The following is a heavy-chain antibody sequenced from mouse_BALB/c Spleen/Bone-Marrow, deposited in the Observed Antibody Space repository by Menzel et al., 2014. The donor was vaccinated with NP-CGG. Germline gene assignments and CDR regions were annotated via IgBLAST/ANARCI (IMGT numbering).Heavy chain of an antibody. Sequence: EVKLVESGGGLVQPGGSLRLSCATSGFTFTDYYMTWVRQPPGKALEWLGFIRNKANGYTTVYSLSVRGRFTISRDNSQNILYLQMNTLRAEGSATYYCARDMGLLRFDYWGQGTLVTVSA. CDR1: GFTFTDYY. V-gene: IGHV7-3*02. J-gene: IGHJ3*01. D-gene: IGHD2-3*01. CDR2: IRNKANGYTT. CDR3: ARDMGLLRFDY.